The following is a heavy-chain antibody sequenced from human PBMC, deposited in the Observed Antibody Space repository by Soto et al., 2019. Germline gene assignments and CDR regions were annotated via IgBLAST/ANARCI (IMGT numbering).Heavy chain of an antibody. Sequence: SETLSLTCAVYGESFSCDYWRWIRQPPGKGLEWIGEINHSGSTNHNPSLGSRVNISVDTSKNQFSLKLSSVTAADTAVYYCARDRLRYPQYYYYGMDVWGQGTTVTVSS. CDR3: ARDRLRYPQYYYYGMDV. CDR1: GESFSCDY. CDR2: INHSGST. J-gene: IGHJ6*02. V-gene: IGHV4-34*01. D-gene: IGHD3-16*01.